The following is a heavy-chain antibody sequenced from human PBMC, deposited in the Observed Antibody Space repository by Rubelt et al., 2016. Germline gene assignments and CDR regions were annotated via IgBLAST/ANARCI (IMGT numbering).Heavy chain of an antibody. J-gene: IGHJ4*02. CDR3: AREGGYQSPFDY. V-gene: IGHV4-59*12. CDR2: FYYSGST. D-gene: IGHD3-22*01. Sequence: QPPGKGLEWIGYFYYSGSTNYSPSLKSRVTMSVDTSKNHVYLTLSSVTAADTAVYYCAREGGYQSPFDYWGQGALVTVSS.